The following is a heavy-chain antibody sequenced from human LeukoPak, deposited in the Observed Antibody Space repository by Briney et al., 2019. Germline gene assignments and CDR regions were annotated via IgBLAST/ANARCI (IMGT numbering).Heavy chain of an antibody. CDR3: AKDAPLGAFDI. CDR2: ISWSSGSI. Sequence: PGRSLRLSCAASGFTFDDYAMHWVRQAPGKGLEWVSGISWSSGSIGYADSVKGRFTISRDNAKNSLYLQMNSLRAEDTALYYCAKDAPLGAFDIWGQGTMVTVSS. CDR1: GFTFDDYA. J-gene: IGHJ3*02. V-gene: IGHV3-9*01.